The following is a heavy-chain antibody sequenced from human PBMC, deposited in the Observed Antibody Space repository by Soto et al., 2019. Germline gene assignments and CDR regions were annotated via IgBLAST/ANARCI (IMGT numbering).Heavy chain of an antibody. CDR1: GYTFPTYG. V-gene: IGHV1-18*01. CDR3: AREFEGQSSSWPFDY. J-gene: IGHJ4*02. Sequence: ASVKVSCKASGYTFPTYGIAWVRQAPGQGLEWMGWISVYNGFTHYAQKFRGRVTVTAETSTSTVYMELRSLTSDDTAVYYCAREFEGQSSSWPFDYWGQGTLVTVS. D-gene: IGHD6-13*01. CDR2: ISVYNGFT.